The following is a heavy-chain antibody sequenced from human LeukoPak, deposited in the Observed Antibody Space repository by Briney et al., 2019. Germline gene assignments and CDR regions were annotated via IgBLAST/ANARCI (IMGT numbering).Heavy chain of an antibody. V-gene: IGHV3-20*04. CDR3: ARGSLYGDNSGADY. J-gene: IGHJ4*02. Sequence: GGSLRLSCAASGFTFDDYGMSWVRQAPGKGLEWVSGINWNGGSTGYADSVKGRFTISRDNAKNSLYLQMNSLRAEDTALYYCARGSLYGDNSGADYWGQGTLVTVSS. CDR1: GFTFDDYG. D-gene: IGHD4/OR15-4a*01. CDR2: INWNGGST.